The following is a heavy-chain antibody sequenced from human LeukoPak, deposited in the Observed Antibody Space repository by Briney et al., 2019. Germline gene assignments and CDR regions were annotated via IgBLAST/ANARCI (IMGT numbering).Heavy chain of an antibody. J-gene: IGHJ5*02. CDR2: ISGYNGDT. CDR3: ARWGSRWELLSWFDP. D-gene: IGHD1-26*01. V-gene: IGHV1-18*01. CDR1: GYTFSSYG. Sequence: ASVKVSCKASGYTFSSYGITWVRQAPGQGLEWMGWISGYNGDTRYAQKFQGRVTMTTDTSTSTAFMELRSLRSDDTAVYYCARWGSRWELLSWFDPWGQGTLVTVSS.